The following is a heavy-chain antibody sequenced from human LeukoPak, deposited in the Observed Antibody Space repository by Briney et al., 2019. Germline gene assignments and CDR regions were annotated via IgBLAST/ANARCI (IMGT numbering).Heavy chain of an antibody. CDR2: IKQDGSEK. J-gene: IGHJ4*02. V-gene: IGHV3-7*01. CDR1: GFTFSSYW. CDR3: ARDGIAAAVAVNSS. Sequence: GRSLRLSCAASGFTFSSYWMSWVRQAPGKGLEWVANIKQDGSEKYYVDSVKGRFTISRDNAKNSLYLQMNSLRAEDTAVYYCARDGIAAAVAVNSSWGQGTLVTVSS. D-gene: IGHD6-13*01.